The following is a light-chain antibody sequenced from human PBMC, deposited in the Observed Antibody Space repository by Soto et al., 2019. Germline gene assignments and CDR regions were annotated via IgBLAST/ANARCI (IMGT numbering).Light chain of an antibody. CDR2: YDS. Sequence: SYELTQPPSVSVAPGKTARITCGGNNIGSKSVHWYQQKPGQAPVLVIYYDSDRPSGIPERFSGSNSGNTATLTISRVEDGDEADYYCQVWDSSSDLGVFGTGTKVTVL. V-gene: IGLV3-21*04. CDR1: NIGSKS. CDR3: QVWDSSSDLGV. J-gene: IGLJ1*01.